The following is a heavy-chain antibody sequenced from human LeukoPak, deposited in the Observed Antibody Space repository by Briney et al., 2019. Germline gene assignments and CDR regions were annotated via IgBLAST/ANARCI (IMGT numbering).Heavy chain of an antibody. Sequence: ASVKVSCKASGYTFTGYYMHWVRQAPGQGLEWMGWISAYNGNTNYAQKLQGRVTMTTDTSTSTAYMELRSLRSDDTAVYYCARDGGNPYYYYGMDVWGQGTTVTVSS. CDR3: ARDGGNPYYYYGMDV. CDR2: ISAYNGNT. D-gene: IGHD3-3*01. V-gene: IGHV1-18*04. J-gene: IGHJ6*02. CDR1: GYTFTGYY.